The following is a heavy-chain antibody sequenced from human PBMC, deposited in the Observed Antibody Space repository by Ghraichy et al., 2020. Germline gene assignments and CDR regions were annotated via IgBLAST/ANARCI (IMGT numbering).Heavy chain of an antibody. D-gene: IGHD3-10*01. CDR3: ARGSDYYGSGRPGGMDV. Sequence: ASVKVSCKASGYTFTSYGISWVRQAPGQGLEWMGWISAYSGNTNYAQKLQGRVTMTTDTSTSTAYMELRSLRSDDTAVYYCARGSDYYGSGRPGGMDVWGQGTTVTVSS. J-gene: IGHJ6*02. CDR1: GYTFTSYG. V-gene: IGHV1-18*04. CDR2: ISAYSGNT.